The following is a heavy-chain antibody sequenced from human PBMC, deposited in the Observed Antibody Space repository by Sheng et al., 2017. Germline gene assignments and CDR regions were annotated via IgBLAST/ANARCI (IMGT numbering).Heavy chain of an antibody. V-gene: IGHV3-21*01. D-gene: IGHD3-10*01. CDR3: AREISGSYALFDY. CDR1: GFTFENYG. CDR2: ISTSSNFI. Sequence: EVQLVESGGGLVKPGGSLRLSCSASGFTFENYGMNWVRQAPGKGPEWVSYISTSSNFIYYADSVKGRFTISRDNANNSLSLQMSGLRVEDTAVYYCAREISGSYALFDYWGQGTWSPSPQ. J-gene: IGHJ4*02.